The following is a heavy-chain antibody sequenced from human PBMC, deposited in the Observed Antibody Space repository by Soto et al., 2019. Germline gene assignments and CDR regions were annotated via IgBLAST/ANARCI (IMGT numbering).Heavy chain of an antibody. CDR2: ISGSGSAT. J-gene: IGHJ4*02. CDR3: ARGGNQRYYFDY. Sequence: GGSLRLSCAASGFTFSTYTMTWVRQAPGKGLEWVSAISGSGSATTNADSVRGRFALSRDNSQNTVYLQMNSLRVEDTAIYYCARGGNQRYYFDYWGQGALVTVSS. CDR1: GFTFSTYT. D-gene: IGHD3-10*01. V-gene: IGHV3-23*01.